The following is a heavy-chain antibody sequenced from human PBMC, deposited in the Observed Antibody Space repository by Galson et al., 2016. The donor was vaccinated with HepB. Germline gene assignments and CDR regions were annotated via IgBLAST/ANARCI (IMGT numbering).Heavy chain of an antibody. D-gene: IGHD6-13*01. CDR2: IYYSGST. V-gene: IGHV4-31*04. J-gene: IGHJ4*02. CDR3: AMGRAAGS. CDR1: GGSISSGGYY. Sequence: QVRLQESGPGLVKPSQTLSLTCTVSGGSISSGGYYWSWIRQQPGKGLEWIGYIYYSGSTYYNPSLKSRVTMSVGKTRNPFSLGLNSGTAADTAVYYCAMGRAAGSWGQGTLVTVSS.